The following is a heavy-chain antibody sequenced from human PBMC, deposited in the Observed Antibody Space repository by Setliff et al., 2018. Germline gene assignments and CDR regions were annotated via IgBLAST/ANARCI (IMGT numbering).Heavy chain of an antibody. Sequence: PGGSLRLSCAASRFTFSNYWMSWVRQAPGKGLEWVANIKEDGSEKYYVDSVKGRFTISRDNAKNSLDLQMDSLRAEDTAVYYCARIAAAAAFDIWGQGTMVTVSS. V-gene: IGHV3-7*01. J-gene: IGHJ3*02. CDR3: ARIAAAAAFDI. CDR1: RFTFSNYW. CDR2: IKEDGSEK. D-gene: IGHD6-13*01.